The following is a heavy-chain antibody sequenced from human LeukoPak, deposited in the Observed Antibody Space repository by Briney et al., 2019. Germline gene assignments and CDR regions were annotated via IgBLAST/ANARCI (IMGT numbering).Heavy chain of an antibody. Sequence: GGSLRLSCAASGFTFSSYAMSWVRQAPGKGLEWVSAISGSGASTYYADSVKGRFTISRDNSKNTLYLQMNSLRAEDTAVYYCAKHKESWNSCFDYWGQGTLVTVSS. CDR2: ISGSGAST. V-gene: IGHV3-23*01. J-gene: IGHJ4*02. CDR3: AKHKESWNSCFDY. CDR1: GFTFSSYA. D-gene: IGHD1-7*01.